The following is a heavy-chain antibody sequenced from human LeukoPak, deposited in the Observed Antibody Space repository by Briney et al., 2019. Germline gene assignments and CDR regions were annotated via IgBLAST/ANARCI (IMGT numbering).Heavy chain of an antibody. V-gene: IGHV4-39*01. J-gene: IGHJ4*02. Sequence: SETLSLTCTVSGGSISSSNYYWGWIRQPPGKGLEWIGSISYSGSTYYYPSLKSRVTISVDTSKNQFSLKLSSVTAADTAVYYCARQRGANDIVIVPAAVFDYWGQGTLVTVSS. CDR3: ARQRGANDIVIVPAAVFDY. D-gene: IGHD2-2*01. CDR2: ISYSGST. CDR1: GGSISSSNYY.